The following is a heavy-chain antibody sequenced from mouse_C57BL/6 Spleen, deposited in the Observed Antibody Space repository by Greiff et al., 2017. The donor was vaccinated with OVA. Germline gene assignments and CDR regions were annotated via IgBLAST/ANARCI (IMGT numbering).Heavy chain of an antibody. CDR1: GYSFTGYY. J-gene: IGHJ2*01. CDR2: INPSTGGT. V-gene: IGHV1-42*01. D-gene: IGHD1-1*01. Sequence: VQLQQSGPELVKPGASVKISCKASGYSFTGYYMNWVKQSPEKSLEWIGEINPSTGGTTYNQKFKAKATLTVDKSSSTAYMQLKSLTSEDSAVYYCARSHITTVAFDYWGQGTTLTVSS. CDR3: ARSHITTVAFDY.